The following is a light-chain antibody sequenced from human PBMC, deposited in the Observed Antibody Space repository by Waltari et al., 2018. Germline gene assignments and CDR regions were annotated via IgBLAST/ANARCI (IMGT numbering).Light chain of an antibody. Sequence: EIVLTHSPATLSLSPGERAILSCRASQGITRYLAWYQQNPGQAPRLLIDDASNSATALPARFKSSGCGTEFTLTISGLEPEGLAVYYGQRRDNWPITCVQGTRVEI. CDR3: QRRDNWPIT. V-gene: IGKV3-11*01. CDR1: QGITRY. CDR2: DAS. J-gene: IGKJ5*01.